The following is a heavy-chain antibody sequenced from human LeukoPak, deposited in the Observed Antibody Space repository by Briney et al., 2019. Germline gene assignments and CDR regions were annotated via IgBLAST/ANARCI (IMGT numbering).Heavy chain of an antibody. CDR1: GFTFSSYA. D-gene: IGHD2-2*01. CDR2: INDSGGST. J-gene: IGHJ4*02. Sequence: GGSLRLSCAASGFTFSSYAMSWVRQARGKGLEWVSVINDSGGSTYYADSVKGRFTISRDNSKNTLYLQMNGLRAEDTAVYYCAKDAPVNIVVVPAANSWGQGTLVTASS. CDR3: AKDAPVNIVVVPAANS. V-gene: IGHV3-23*01.